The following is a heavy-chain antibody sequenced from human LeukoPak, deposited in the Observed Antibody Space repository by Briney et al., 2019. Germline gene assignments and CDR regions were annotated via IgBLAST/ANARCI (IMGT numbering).Heavy chain of an antibody. CDR3: AKVGRWSSSWYSDGMDV. Sequence: GGSLRLSCAASGFTFNSYGMHWVRQAPAKGLQWVAVISNGGSNKYYADSVKGRFTISRDNSKNTLYLQMNSLRAEDTAVSYCAKVGRWSSSWYSDGMDVWGQGTTVTVSS. V-gene: IGHV3-30*18. CDR2: ISNGGSNK. J-gene: IGHJ6*02. D-gene: IGHD6-13*01. CDR1: GFTFNSYG.